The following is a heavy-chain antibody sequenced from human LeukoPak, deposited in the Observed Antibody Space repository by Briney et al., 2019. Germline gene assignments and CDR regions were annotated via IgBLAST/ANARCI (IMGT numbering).Heavy chain of an antibody. Sequence: ASVKVSCKASGYTFTSYGISWVRQAPGQGLEWMGWISAYNGNTNYAQKLQGRVTMTTGTSTSTAYMELRSPRSDDTAVYYCARAWLGLTGDGYTADNWFDPWGQGTLVTVSS. V-gene: IGHV1-18*01. CDR2: ISAYNGNT. CDR3: ARAWLGLTGDGYTADNWFDP. J-gene: IGHJ5*02. D-gene: IGHD5-24*01. CDR1: GYTFTSYG.